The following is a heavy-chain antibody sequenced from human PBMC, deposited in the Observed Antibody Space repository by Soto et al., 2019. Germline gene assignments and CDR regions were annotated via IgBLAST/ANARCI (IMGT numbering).Heavy chain of an antibody. V-gene: IGHV3-30*18. CDR2: ISYDGSNK. J-gene: IGHJ5*02. CDR3: AKALRFLEWLQPSP. CDR1: GFTFSSYG. Sequence: LRLSCAASGFTFSSYGMHWVRQAPGKGLEWVAVISYDGSNKYYADSVKGRFTISRDNSKNTLYLQMNSLRAEDTAVYYCAKALRFLEWLQPSPWGQGTLVTVSS. D-gene: IGHD3-3*01.